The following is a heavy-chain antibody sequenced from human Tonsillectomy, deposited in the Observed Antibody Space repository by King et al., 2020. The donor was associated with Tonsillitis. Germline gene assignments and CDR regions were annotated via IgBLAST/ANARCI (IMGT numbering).Heavy chain of an antibody. CDR2: ISGIGGYI. CDR3: VRTYSSGWYGGG. Sequence: VQLVESGGGLVKPGGSLRLSCAASEFTFSEYYMSWIRQAPGKGLEWVSYISGIGGYIKYVDSLKGRFTLSSDNVKNSLYLQMNSLRAEDTAIYYCVRTYSSGWYGGGWGQGTLVTVSS. V-gene: IGHV3-11*05. CDR1: EFTFSEYY. J-gene: IGHJ4*02. D-gene: IGHD6-19*01.